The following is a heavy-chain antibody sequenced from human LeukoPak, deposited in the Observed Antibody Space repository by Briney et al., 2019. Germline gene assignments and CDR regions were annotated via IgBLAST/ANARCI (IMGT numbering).Heavy chain of an antibody. V-gene: IGHV4-34*01. D-gene: IGHD5-24*01. J-gene: IGHJ4*01. CDR1: GGSFNGFY. CDR3: ARGLDSYKCGNY. Sequence: PSETLSLTCGVYGGSFNGFYLTWIRQPPGKGLEWIGEIHPSGSPYYNPSLKSRVTISVDTSKNQFSLTMNSLTAADAAIYYCARGLDSYKCGNYWGQGTLVTVST. CDR2: IHPSGSP.